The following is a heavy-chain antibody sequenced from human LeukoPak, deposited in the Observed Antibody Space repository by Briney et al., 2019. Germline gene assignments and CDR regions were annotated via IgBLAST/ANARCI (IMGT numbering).Heavy chain of an antibody. V-gene: IGHV3-30*02. D-gene: IGHD3-10*01. CDR1: GFTFSSYG. Sequence: PGGSLRLSCAASGFTFSSYGMHWVRQAPGKGLDWVAFIHHDGSNKYYADSVRGRFTISRDNSKNTLYLQINSLRAEDTAVYYCAKGGAVSSKSIIMVRGTRRYYYNMDVWGKGTTVTISS. CDR3: AKGGAVSSKSIIMVRGTRRYYYNMDV. J-gene: IGHJ6*03. CDR2: IHHDGSNK.